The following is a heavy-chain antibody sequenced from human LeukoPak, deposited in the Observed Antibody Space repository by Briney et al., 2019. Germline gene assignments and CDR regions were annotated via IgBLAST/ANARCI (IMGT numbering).Heavy chain of an antibody. CDR3: ARVYSSGWYYYYYGMDV. CDR2: IKQDGSEK. Sequence: GGSLRLSCAASGFAFSSYNMNWVRQAPGKGLEWVANIKQDGSEKYYVDSVKGRFTISRDNAKNSLYLQMNSLRAEDTAVYYCARVYSSGWYYYYYGMDVWGQGTTVTVSS. D-gene: IGHD6-19*01. V-gene: IGHV3-7*01. CDR1: GFAFSSYN. J-gene: IGHJ6*02.